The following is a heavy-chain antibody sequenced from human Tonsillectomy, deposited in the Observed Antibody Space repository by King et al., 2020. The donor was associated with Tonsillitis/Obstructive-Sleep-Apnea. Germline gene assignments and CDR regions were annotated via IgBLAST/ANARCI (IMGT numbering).Heavy chain of an antibody. CDR2: ISWDGGSI. J-gene: IGHJ6*03. V-gene: IGHV3-9*01. Sequence: VQLVESGGGLVQPGRSLRLSCEVSGFTFDDYAMYWVRQAPEKGLEWVSGISWDGGSIVYADSVKGRFTISRDNAKNSLSLQMNSLRGEDTAVYYCAKSAYYEFWSGSYTDRDYMDVWGKGTTVTVSS. CDR3: AKSAYYEFWSGSYTDRDYMDV. CDR1: GFTFDDYA. D-gene: IGHD3-3*01.